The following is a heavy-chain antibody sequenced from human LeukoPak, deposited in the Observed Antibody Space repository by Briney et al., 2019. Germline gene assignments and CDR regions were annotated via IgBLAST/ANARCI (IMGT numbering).Heavy chain of an antibody. Sequence: GGSLRLSCAASGFTVSSNYMSWVRQAPGKGLEWVSVIYSGGSTYYTDSVKGRFTISRDNSKNTLYLQMNSLRAEDTAVYYCARVPTLLGAGYYYYMDVWGQGTMVSVSS. CDR3: ARVPTLLGAGYYYYMDV. V-gene: IGHV3-66*01. CDR2: IYSGGST. J-gene: IGHJ6*03. CDR1: GFTVSSNY. D-gene: IGHD7-27*01.